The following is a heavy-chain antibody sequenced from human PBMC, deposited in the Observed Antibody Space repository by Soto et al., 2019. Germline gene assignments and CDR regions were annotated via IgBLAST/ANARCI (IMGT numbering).Heavy chain of an antibody. CDR2: IYYSGST. CDR3: AGSNYYGSGSYYVAWFDP. V-gene: IGHV4-59*01. J-gene: IGHJ5*02. Sequence: PSETLSLTCTVSGGSISSYYWSWIRQPPGKGLEWIGYIYYSGSTNYNPSLKSRVTISVDTSKNQFSLKLSSVTAADTAVYYCAGSNYYGSGSYYVAWFDPWGQGTLVTVSS. D-gene: IGHD3-10*01. CDR1: GGSISSYY.